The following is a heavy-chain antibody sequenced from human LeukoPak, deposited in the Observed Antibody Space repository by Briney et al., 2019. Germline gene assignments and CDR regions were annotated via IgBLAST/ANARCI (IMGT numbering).Heavy chain of an antibody. CDR1: GLMFSDHY. V-gene: IGHV3-11*01. J-gene: IGHJ4*01. CDR2: ISGGGDVI. D-gene: IGHD2-21*01. Sequence: GGSLRLSCAVSGLMFSDHYMTWLRQAPGEGLELVSYISGGGDVINYIDAVKGRFTISRDNAKKSVYLQMNSLRAEDTAVYYCAKSAIVAVPPLKLDYWGQGTLVTVSS. CDR3: AKSAIVAVPPLKLDY.